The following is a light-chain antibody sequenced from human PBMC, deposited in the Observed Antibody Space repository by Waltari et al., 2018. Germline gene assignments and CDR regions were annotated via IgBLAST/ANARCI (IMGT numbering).Light chain of an antibody. CDR3: ATWDNSLNAGV. J-gene: IGLJ3*02. V-gene: IGLV1-51*02. CDR1: RSNIGTNY. CDR2: ETN. Sequence: QSVLTQPPSVSAAPGQKVTISCSGTRSNIGTNYVSWYRQLPGTVPKLLISETNIRPSAIPERFSGSKSGTSATLGISGLNTGDEADYYCATWDNSLNAGVVGGGTRLTVL.